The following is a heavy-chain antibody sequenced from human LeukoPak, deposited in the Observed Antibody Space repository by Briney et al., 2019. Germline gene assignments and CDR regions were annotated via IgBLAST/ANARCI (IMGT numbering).Heavy chain of an antibody. Sequence: SETLSLTCTVSGGSISSYYWSWIRQPPGKGLEWIGYIYYSGSTNYNPSLKSRVTMSVDTSKNQFSLKLSSVTAADTAVYYCARSPGYYYYYYMDVWGKGTTVTVSS. CDR3: ARSPGYYYYYYMDV. J-gene: IGHJ6*03. CDR2: IYYSGST. CDR1: GGSISSYY. V-gene: IGHV4-59*12.